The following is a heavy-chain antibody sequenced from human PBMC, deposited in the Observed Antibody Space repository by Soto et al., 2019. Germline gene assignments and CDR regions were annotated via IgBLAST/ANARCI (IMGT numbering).Heavy chain of an antibody. CDR3: ARGWRLSTMVRGVISSRLFYYGMDV. J-gene: IGHJ6*02. Sequence: PSEALSLTCTVSVAAINSCGYYWSWILHLPLKGLDLIGYIYFSGSTNYNPSLKSRVTISVDTSKNQFSLKLSSVTAADTAVYYCARGWRLSTMVRGVISSRLFYYGMDVWGQGTTVTVSS. V-gene: IGHV4-61*08. D-gene: IGHD3-10*01. CDR1: VAAINSCGYY. CDR2: IYFSGST.